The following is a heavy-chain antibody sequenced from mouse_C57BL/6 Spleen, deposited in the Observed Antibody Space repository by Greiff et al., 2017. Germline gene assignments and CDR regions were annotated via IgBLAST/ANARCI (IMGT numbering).Heavy chain of an antibody. CDR1: GFTFSSYA. CDR2: ISDGGSYT. V-gene: IGHV5-4*01. J-gene: IGHJ3*01. Sequence: VQLKESGGGLVKPGGSLKLSCAASGFTFSSYAMSWVRQTPEKRLEWVATISDGGSYTYYPDNVKGRFTISRDNAKNNLYLQMSHLKSEDTAMYYCARDNYGIAWFAYWGQGTLVTVSA. D-gene: IGHD2-1*01. CDR3: ARDNYGIAWFAY.